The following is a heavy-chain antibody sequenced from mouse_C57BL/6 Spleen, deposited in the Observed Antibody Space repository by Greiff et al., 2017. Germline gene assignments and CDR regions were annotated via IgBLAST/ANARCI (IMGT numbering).Heavy chain of an antibody. CDR1: GYTFTSYW. Sequence: VQLQQPGAELVKPGASVKMSCKASGYTFTSYWITWVKQRPGQGLEWIGDIYPGSGSTNYNEKFKSKATLPVDTSSSTAYMQLSSLTSEDSAVYYCARRYYGSRGYAMDYGGQGTSVTVSS. V-gene: IGHV1-55*01. D-gene: IGHD1-1*01. J-gene: IGHJ4*01. CDR3: ARRYYGSRGYAMDY. CDR2: IYPGSGST.